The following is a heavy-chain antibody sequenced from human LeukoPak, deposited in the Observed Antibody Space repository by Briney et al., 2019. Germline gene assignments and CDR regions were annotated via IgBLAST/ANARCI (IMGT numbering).Heavy chain of an antibody. CDR3: ARRDGSGWLFYFDY. Sequence: SETLSLTCTVSGVSISSSICYWGWIRQPPGKGLEWIGSIYYSGSTYYNPSLKSRVTISVDTSKNQFSLKLSSVTAADTAVYYCARRDGSGWLFYFDYWGQGTLVTVSS. V-gene: IGHV4-39*01. CDR1: GVSISSSICY. J-gene: IGHJ4*02. D-gene: IGHD6-19*01. CDR2: IYYSGST.